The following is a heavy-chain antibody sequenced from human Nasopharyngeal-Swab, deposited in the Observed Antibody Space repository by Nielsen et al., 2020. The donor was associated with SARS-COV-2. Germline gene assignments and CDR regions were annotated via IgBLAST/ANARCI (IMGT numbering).Heavy chain of an antibody. CDR1: GYTFTSYY. CDR3: ARAPEGFWSGSGDNWFDP. Sequence: ASVKVSCKASGYTFTSYYMHWVRQAPGQGLEWMGIINPNGGSTSYAQKFQGRVTMTRDTSTSTVYMELSSLRSEDTAVYYCARAPEGFWSGSGDNWFDPWGQGTLVTVSS. V-gene: IGHV1-46*01. CDR2: INPNGGST. D-gene: IGHD3-3*01. J-gene: IGHJ5*02.